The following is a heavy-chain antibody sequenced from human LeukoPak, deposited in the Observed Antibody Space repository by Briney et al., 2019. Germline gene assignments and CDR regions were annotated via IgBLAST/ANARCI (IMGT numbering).Heavy chain of an antibody. D-gene: IGHD3-22*01. CDR3: ARGLGYDSSGYWYPFDY. CDR1: GGSISSSSYY. Sequence: SETLSLTCTVSGGSISSSSYYWGWIRQPPGKGLEWIGSVYYSGSTNYNPSLKSRVTISVDTSKNQFSLKLSSVTAADTAVYYCARGLGYDSSGYWYPFDYWGQGTLVTVSS. V-gene: IGHV4-39*07. J-gene: IGHJ4*02. CDR2: VYYSGST.